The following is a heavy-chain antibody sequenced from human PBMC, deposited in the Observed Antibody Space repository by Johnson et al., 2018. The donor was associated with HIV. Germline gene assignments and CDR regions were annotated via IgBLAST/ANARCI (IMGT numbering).Heavy chain of an antibody. D-gene: IGHD4-23*01. Sequence: VQLVESGGGMVQPGRSLRLSCAASGFAFRSYGMPWVRQAPGKGLEWVAVIWYDGNNKYYADSVKGRFTVSRDNSKNTLYLQMNSLKTEDTAVYYCTTAGKLTLGQAFDIWGQGTMVTVSS. V-gene: IGHV3-33*01. CDR1: GFAFRSYG. CDR2: IWYDGNNK. J-gene: IGHJ3*02. CDR3: TTAGKLTLGQAFDI.